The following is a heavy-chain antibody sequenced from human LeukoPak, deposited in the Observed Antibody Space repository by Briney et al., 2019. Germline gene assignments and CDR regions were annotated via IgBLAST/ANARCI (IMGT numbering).Heavy chain of an antibody. Sequence: GGSLRLSCAASGFTFSSYAMSWVRQAPGKGLEWVSAISGSGGSTYYADSVKGRFTISRDNSKNTLYLQMNSLRAEDTAVYYCARDFPNYYDSSGFGSPGYWGQGTLVTVSS. CDR1: GFTFSSYA. J-gene: IGHJ4*02. V-gene: IGHV3-23*01. CDR3: ARDFPNYYDSSGFGSPGY. D-gene: IGHD3-22*01. CDR2: ISGSGGST.